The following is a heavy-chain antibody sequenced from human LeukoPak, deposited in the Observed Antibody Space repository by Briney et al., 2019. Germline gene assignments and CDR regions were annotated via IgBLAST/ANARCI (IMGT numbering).Heavy chain of an antibody. Sequence: PSETLSLTCTVSGGSISSSSYYWGWIRQPPGKGLEWIGSIYYSGSTYYNPSLKSRVTISVDTSKNQLSLKLSSVTAADTAVYYCARDHSYAFDIWGQGTMVTVSS. V-gene: IGHV4-39*07. CDR1: GGSISSSSYY. D-gene: IGHD2-21*01. CDR2: IYYSGST. J-gene: IGHJ3*02. CDR3: ARDHSYAFDI.